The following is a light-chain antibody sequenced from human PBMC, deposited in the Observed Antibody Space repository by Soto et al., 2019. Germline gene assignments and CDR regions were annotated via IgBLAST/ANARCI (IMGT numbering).Light chain of an antibody. Sequence: AAVSLTKKEGATLSCRASQGIGDTLAWYQHKPGQTPRLLIYDTSTRATGVPTRFSGSGSGTDFTLIISSLEPEDFALYYCQLYGVLPRRFGQGTMVDI. V-gene: IGKV3D-11*03. CDR2: DTS. CDR1: QGIGDT. CDR3: QLYGVLPRR. J-gene: IGKJ1*01.